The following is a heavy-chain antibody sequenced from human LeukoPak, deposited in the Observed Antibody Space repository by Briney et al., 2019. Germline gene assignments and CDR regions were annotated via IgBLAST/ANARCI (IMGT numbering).Heavy chain of an antibody. Sequence: GGSLRLPCAASGFTFSSYAMSWVRQAPGKGLEWVSAISGSGGSTYYADSVKGRFTISGDNSKNTLYLQMNSLRAEDTAVYYCAKVVIGELGAYYFDYWGQGTLVTVSS. CDR2: ISGSGGST. V-gene: IGHV3-23*01. CDR1: GFTFSSYA. J-gene: IGHJ4*02. CDR3: AKVVIGELGAYYFDY. D-gene: IGHD3-10*01.